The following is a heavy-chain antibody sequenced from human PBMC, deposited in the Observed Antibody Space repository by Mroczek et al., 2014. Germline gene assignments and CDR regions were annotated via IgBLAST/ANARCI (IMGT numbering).Heavy chain of an antibody. V-gene: IGHV4-34*01. CDR3: AREGGPEYYYDSSGYYGFDY. Sequence: XPSLKSRVTISVDTSKNQFSLKLSSVTAADTAVYYCAREGGPEYYYDSSGYYGFDYWGQGTLVTVSS. D-gene: IGHD3-22*01. J-gene: IGHJ4*02.